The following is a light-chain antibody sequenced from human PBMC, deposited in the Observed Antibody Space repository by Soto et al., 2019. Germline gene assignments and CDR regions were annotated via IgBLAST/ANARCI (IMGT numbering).Light chain of an antibody. CDR2: GAS. Sequence: EIMMTQSPATLSVSPGERATLSCRASQSVSSNLAWYQQKPGQAPRLLIYGASTRATGVPARFSGTGSGTEFTLTISSLQSEDFAVYYCHQYNNWHTFGQGTKLEIK. CDR1: QSVSSN. V-gene: IGKV3-15*01. J-gene: IGKJ2*01. CDR3: HQYNNWHT.